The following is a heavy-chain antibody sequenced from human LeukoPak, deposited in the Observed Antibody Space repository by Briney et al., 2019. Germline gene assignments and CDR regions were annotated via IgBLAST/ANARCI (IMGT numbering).Heavy chain of an antibody. Sequence: GGSLRLSCAASGFTFSSYAMSWVRQAPGKGLEWVSSLSDSGGRTYYADSVKGRFTISRDNSKNTVYLQMNSLRADDTAVYYCPPGWVDGYWGQGTLATVSS. CDR2: LSDSGGRT. D-gene: IGHD1-26*01. V-gene: IGHV3-23*01. CDR1: GFTFSSYA. CDR3: PPGWVDGY. J-gene: IGHJ4*02.